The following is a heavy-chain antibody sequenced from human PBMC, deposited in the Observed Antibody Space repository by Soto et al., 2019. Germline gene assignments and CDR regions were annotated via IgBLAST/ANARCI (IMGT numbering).Heavy chain of an antibody. J-gene: IGHJ4*02. CDR2: ISYDGSNK. V-gene: IGHV3-30*18. CDR3: AKDFDGGGWYVDY. D-gene: IGHD6-19*01. CDR1: GFTFSTYA. Sequence: QVQLVESGGGVVQPGRSLRLSCVAAGFTFSTYAMHWVRQAPGKGLEWVAIISYDGSNKYYADSVKGRFTISRDNSKNTLYLQMDSLRADDTAAYSCAKDFDGGGWYVDYCGLGTLVTVSS.